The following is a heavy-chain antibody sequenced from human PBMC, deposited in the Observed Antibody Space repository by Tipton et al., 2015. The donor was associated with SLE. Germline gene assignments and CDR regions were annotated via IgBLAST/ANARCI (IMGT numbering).Heavy chain of an antibody. J-gene: IGHJ4*02. Sequence: TLSLTCTVSGGSISSSSYYWGWIRPPPGKGLEWIGYIYYSGSTNYNPSLKSRVTISVDTSKNQFSLKLSSVTAADTAVYYCARANGDYVQDYWGQGTLVTVSS. D-gene: IGHD4-17*01. CDR3: ARANGDYVQDY. CDR2: IYYSGST. V-gene: IGHV4-61*05. CDR1: GGSISSSSYY.